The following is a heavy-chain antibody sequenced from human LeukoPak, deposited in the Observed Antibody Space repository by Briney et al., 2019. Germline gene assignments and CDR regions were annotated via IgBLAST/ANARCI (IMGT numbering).Heavy chain of an antibody. CDR1: GGTSSSYA. J-gene: IGHJ3*02. V-gene: IGHV1-69*06. CDR3: ATSVEMATTLYI. D-gene: IGHD5-24*01. CDR2: IIPIFGTA. Sequence: SVKVSCKASGGTSSSYAISWVRQAPGQGLEWMGGIIPIFGTANYAQKFQGRVTITADKSTSTAYMELSSLRSEDTAVYYCATSVEMATTLYIWGQGTMVTVSS.